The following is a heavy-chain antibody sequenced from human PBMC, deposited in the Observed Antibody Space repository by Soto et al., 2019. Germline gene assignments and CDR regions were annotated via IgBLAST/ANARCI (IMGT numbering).Heavy chain of an antibody. CDR1: GGSISSYY. D-gene: IGHD1-26*01. Sequence: PSETLALTCTVSGGSISSYYWSWNRQPPGKGLEWIGYIYYSGITKYNPSLKSRVTISVDTSKNQFSLKLSSVTAADTAVYYCARESKVGALLGPQDYWGQGTLVTVS. V-gene: IGHV4-59*01. J-gene: IGHJ4*02. CDR3: ARESKVGALLGPQDY. CDR2: IYYSGIT.